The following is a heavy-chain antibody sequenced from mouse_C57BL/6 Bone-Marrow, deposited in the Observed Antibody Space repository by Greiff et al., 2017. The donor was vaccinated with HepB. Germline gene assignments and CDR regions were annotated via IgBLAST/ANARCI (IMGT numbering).Heavy chain of an antibody. V-gene: IGHV1-64*01. Sequence: QVHVKQSGAELVKPGASVKLSCKASGYTFTSYWMHWVKQRPGQGLEWIGMIHPNSGSTNYNEKFKSKATLTVDKSSSTAYMQLSSLTSEDSAVYYCARYLAYDYDDGGSYAMDYWGQGTSVTVSS. D-gene: IGHD2-4*01. J-gene: IGHJ4*01. CDR2: IHPNSGST. CDR1: GYTFTSYW. CDR3: ARYLAYDYDDGGSYAMDY.